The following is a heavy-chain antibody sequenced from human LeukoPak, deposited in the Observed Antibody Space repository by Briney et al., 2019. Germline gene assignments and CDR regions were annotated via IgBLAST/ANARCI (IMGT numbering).Heavy chain of an antibody. D-gene: IGHD3-10*01. Sequence: PPETLSLTCTVSGDSINNYYWSWIRQPPGKGLEWIGNINYSGSSNSNPSLKSRATISVDMSRKHFFLDLISVTAADTAVYYCARAVHYSGTSDQYTGGWYYFDFWGQGTRVTVSS. V-gene: IGHV4-59*01. CDR2: INYSGSS. CDR1: GDSINNYY. CDR3: ARAVHYSGTSDQYTGGWYYFDF. J-gene: IGHJ4*02.